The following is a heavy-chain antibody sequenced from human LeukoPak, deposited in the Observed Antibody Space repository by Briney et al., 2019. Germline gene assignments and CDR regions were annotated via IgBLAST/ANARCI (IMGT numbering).Heavy chain of an antibody. Sequence: GGSLRLSRAASGFTFSAYSMNWVRQAPGKGLEWVSFISSSSSSIYYADSVKGRFTISRDNSKNTLYLQMNSLRAEDTAVYYCAKDRRGNWNYVGALDIWGQGTMVTVSS. CDR1: GFTFSAYS. CDR3: AKDRRGNWNYVGALDI. D-gene: IGHD1-7*01. J-gene: IGHJ3*02. V-gene: IGHV3-21*04. CDR2: ISSSSSSI.